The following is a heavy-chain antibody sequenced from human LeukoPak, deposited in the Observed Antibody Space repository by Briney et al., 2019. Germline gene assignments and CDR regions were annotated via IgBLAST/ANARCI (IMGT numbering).Heavy chain of an antibody. CDR2: ISSSGTYI. CDR3: ARGGGSCSLTSCFNNYFDY. Sequence: PGGSLRLSCAASGFTFSSYRMNWVREAPGKGLEWVSSISSSGTYIYYADSMKDRFTISRDNAKNSLDLQMSSLRAEDTAVYYCARGGGSCSLTSCFNNYFDYWGQGILVTVSS. D-gene: IGHD2-2*01. CDR1: GFTFSSYR. J-gene: IGHJ4*02. V-gene: IGHV3-21*01.